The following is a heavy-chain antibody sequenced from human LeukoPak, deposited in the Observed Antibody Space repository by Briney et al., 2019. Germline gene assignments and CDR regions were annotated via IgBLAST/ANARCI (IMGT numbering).Heavy chain of an antibody. Sequence: GGSLRLSCAASGFSFSSYAMSWVRQAPGKGLEWVSSTRGSGDNTYYADSVKGRFTISRDNSKNTLSLQMNSLRAEDTAVYYCAKAVYFGSGSYRPYYYYYGMDVWGQGTTVTVSS. CDR2: TRGSGDNT. CDR1: GFSFSSYA. V-gene: IGHV3-23*01. D-gene: IGHD3-10*01. J-gene: IGHJ6*02. CDR3: AKAVYFGSGSYRPYYYYYGMDV.